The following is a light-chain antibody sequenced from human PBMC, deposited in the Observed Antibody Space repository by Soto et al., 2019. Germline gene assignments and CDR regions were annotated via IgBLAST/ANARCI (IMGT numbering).Light chain of an antibody. CDR3: NSYTSSSTYVI. V-gene: IGLV2-14*01. J-gene: IGLJ2*01. Sequence: QSVLTQPASVSGSPGQSIIISCTGTSSDVGGYNYVSWYQQHPGKAPKLMIYEVSNRPSGVSNRFSGSKSGNTASLTISGLQAEDEADYYCNSYTSSSTYVIFGGGTKLTVL. CDR1: SSDVGGYNY. CDR2: EVS.